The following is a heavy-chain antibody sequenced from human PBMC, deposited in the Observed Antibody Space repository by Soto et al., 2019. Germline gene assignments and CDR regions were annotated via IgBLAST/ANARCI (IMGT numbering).Heavy chain of an antibody. Sequence: XSVKVSCNASGYTFTSYGIRLVRQAPGQGLEWMGWISAYNGNTNYAQKLQGRVTMTTDTSTSTAYMELRSLRSDDTAVYYCAREGALVVVAATLEYFDYWGQGTLVTVSS. J-gene: IGHJ4*02. V-gene: IGHV1-18*01. CDR1: GYTFTSYG. D-gene: IGHD2-15*01. CDR2: ISAYNGNT. CDR3: AREGALVVVAATLEYFDY.